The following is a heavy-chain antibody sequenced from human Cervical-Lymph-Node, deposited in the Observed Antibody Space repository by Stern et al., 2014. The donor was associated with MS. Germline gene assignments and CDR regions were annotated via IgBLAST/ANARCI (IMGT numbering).Heavy chain of an antibody. CDR3: ASRYDFGDYIY. D-gene: IGHD4-17*01. Sequence: VQLEESGGGVVQPGRSLRLSCAASGFTFSLYAMYWVRQAPGKGLEWVAVISHDGSHKNYADSMKGRFTISRDNAKNTVYLQMNSLRAEDTAVYYCASRYDFGDYIYWGQGILVTVSS. CDR1: GFTFSLYA. V-gene: IGHV3-30*04. CDR2: ISHDGSHK. J-gene: IGHJ4*02.